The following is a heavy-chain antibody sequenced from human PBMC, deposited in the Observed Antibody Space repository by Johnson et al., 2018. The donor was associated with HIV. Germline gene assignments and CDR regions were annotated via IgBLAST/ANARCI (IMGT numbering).Heavy chain of an antibody. CDR2: IKSKTDGGTT. CDR3: TTSYSSGWYGANDAFDI. J-gene: IGHJ3*02. V-gene: IGHV3-15*01. D-gene: IGHD6-19*01. Sequence: VQLVESGGGLVKPGGSLRLSCAASGFTFSNAWMSWVRQAPGKGLEWVGRIKSKTDGGTTDYAAPVNGRFTISRDDSKNTLYLQMNSLKTEDTAVYYCTTSYSSGWYGANDAFDIWGQGTMVTVSS. CDR1: GFTFSNAW.